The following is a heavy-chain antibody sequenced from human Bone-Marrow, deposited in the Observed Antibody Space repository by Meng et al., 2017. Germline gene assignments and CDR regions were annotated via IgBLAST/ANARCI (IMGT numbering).Heavy chain of an antibody. J-gene: IGHJ4*02. V-gene: IGHV4-34*01. CDR1: GGSFSDYY. CDR2: INHSGST. CDR3: ARGPTTMAHDFDY. Sequence: QVQLKQWGAGLLKPSETLSLTCVVSGGSFSDYYWSWIRQPPGKGLEWIGEINHSGSTNYNPSLESRATISVDTFQNNLSLKLSSVTAADSAVYYCARGPTTMAHDFDYWGQGTLVTVSS. D-gene: IGHD4-11*01.